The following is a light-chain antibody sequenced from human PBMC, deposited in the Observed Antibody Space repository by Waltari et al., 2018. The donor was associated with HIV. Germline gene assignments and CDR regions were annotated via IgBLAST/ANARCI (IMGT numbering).Light chain of an antibody. V-gene: IGLV2-14*01. CDR2: EVS. CDR3: SSYTSSSTWV. Sequence: QSALTQPASVSGSPGQSITISCTGTSSDVGGYNYVSWYQQHPGKAPKRRIYEVSNRPSGVSNRFSGSKSGNTASLTISGLQAEDEADYYCSSYTSSSTWVFGGGTKLTVL. CDR1: SSDVGGYNY. J-gene: IGLJ3*02.